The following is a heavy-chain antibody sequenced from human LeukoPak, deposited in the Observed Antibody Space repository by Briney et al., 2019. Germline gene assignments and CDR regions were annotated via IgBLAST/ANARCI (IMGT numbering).Heavy chain of an antibody. Sequence: SVKVSCKASGRTFSSYAISWVRQAPGQGLEWMGGIIPIFGTANYAQKFQGRVTITADESTSTAYMELSSLRSEDTAVYYCASGCSSTSCYSGMYNWFDPWGQGTLVTVSS. V-gene: IGHV1-69*13. CDR3: ASGCSSTSCYSGMYNWFDP. CDR2: IIPIFGTA. J-gene: IGHJ5*02. D-gene: IGHD2-2*01. CDR1: GRTFSSYA.